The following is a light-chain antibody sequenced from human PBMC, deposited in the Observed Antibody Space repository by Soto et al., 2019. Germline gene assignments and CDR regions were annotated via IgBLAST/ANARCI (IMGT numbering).Light chain of an antibody. V-gene: IGKV1-39*01. CDR1: QAIGND. CDR3: QQSYTTPWT. Sequence: DIQMTQSPSSLSAAVGDRVTIACRAGQAIGNDLNWYQRRPGKAPNLLIFDASTLQTGVPSRFSGSGSGTHFTLTINGLQPEDSSIYYCQQSYTTPWTFGQGTKVDI. CDR2: DAS. J-gene: IGKJ1*01.